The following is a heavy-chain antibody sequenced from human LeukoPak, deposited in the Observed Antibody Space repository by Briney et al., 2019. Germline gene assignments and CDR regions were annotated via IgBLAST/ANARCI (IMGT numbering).Heavy chain of an antibody. Sequence: GGSLRLSCAASGFPFSSFAMGWVRQAPGKGLEWVSSIFGSGGPTYYADSVKGRLTISRDNSKNTLYLQLNSLRAEDTALYYCVKGDSSGWYWGQGALVTVSS. V-gene: IGHV3-23*01. J-gene: IGHJ4*02. CDR3: VKGDSSGWY. D-gene: IGHD6-19*01. CDR1: GFPFSSFA. CDR2: IFGSGGPT.